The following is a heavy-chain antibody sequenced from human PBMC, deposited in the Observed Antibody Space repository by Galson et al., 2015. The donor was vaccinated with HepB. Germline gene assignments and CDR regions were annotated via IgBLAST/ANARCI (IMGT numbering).Heavy chain of an antibody. V-gene: IGHV3-23*01. CDR2: ISVSGEDA. Sequence: SLRLSCAASGLTFTNYSMTWVRQAPGKGLEWISSISVSGEDAYYADSMKGRITISRDNSKNTLFLQMDSLRADDTAQYYCASGGYNYGPRSFDYWGRGTLVTVSS. D-gene: IGHD5-12*01. J-gene: IGHJ4*02. CDR3: ASGGYNYGPRSFDY. CDR1: GLTFTNYS.